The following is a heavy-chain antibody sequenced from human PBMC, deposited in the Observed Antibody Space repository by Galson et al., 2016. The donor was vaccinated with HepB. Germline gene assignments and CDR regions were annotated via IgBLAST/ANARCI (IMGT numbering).Heavy chain of an antibody. Sequence: PAPVKPTQTLTLTCTFSGFSLTTDGMCVSWIRQSPGKAPEWLALIDWDDDKSYSPSLKTRLTISKDTSKNQVVLSMTNMDPVDTGTYYCARSGTLLGRYWFFDLWGRGTPVTVSS. CDR3: ARSGTLLGRYWFFDL. V-gene: IGHV2-70*01. J-gene: IGHJ2*01. CDR1: GFSLTTDGMC. CDR2: IDWDDDK. D-gene: IGHD3/OR15-3a*01.